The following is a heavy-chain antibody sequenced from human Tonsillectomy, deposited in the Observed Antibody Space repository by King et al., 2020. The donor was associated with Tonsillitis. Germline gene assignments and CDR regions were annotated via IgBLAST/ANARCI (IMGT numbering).Heavy chain of an antibody. J-gene: IGHJ4*02. D-gene: IGHD3-3*01. Sequence: QLQESGPGLVKPSETLSLTCTVSGGSISSSSYYWGWIRQPPGKGLEWIGSIYYSGSTYYKPSLKSRVTISVVTSKNQFSLKLSSVTAADTAVYYCASETYYDFWSGRGRFDYWGQGTLVTVSS. V-gene: IGHV4-39*01. CDR3: ASETYYDFWSGRGRFDY. CDR1: GGSISSSSYY. CDR2: IYYSGST.